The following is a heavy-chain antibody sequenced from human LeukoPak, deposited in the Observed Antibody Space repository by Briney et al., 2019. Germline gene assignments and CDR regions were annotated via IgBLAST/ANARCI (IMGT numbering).Heavy chain of an antibody. D-gene: IGHD3-22*01. Sequence: SETLSLTCAVYGGSFSGYYWSWIRQPPGEGLEWIGEINHSGSTNYNPSLKSRVTISVDTSKNQFSLKLSSVTAADTAVYYCARISSYYYDSSDQYYFDYWGQGTLVTVSS. CDR3: ARISSYYYDSSDQYYFDY. J-gene: IGHJ4*02. CDR1: GGSFSGYY. V-gene: IGHV4-34*01. CDR2: INHSGST.